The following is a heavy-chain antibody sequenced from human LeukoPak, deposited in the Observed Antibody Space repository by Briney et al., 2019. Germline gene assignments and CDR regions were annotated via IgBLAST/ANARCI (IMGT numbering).Heavy chain of an antibody. CDR1: GFTFSSYE. V-gene: IGHV3-48*03. CDR3: ARTYDGSGSYHNWFDP. J-gene: IGHJ5*02. D-gene: IGHD3-10*01. CDR2: ISSSGSTI. Sequence: AGGSLRLSCAASGFTFSSYEMNWVRRAPGKGLEWVSYISSSGSTIYYADSVKGRFTISRDNAKNSLYLQMNSLRAEDTAVYYCARTYDGSGSYHNWFDPWGQGTLVTVSS.